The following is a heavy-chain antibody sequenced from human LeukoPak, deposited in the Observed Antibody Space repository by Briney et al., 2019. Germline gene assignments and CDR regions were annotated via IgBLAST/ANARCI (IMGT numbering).Heavy chain of an antibody. Sequence: GGSLRLSCAASGFTFSSYDMHWVRQATGKGLEWVSAIGTAGDTYYPGSVKGRFTISRENAKNSLYLQMNSLRAEDTAVYYCARGGFDILSGSYDAFDVWGQGTMVTVSS. CDR2: IGTAGDT. J-gene: IGHJ3*01. D-gene: IGHD3-9*01. CDR3: ARGGFDILSGSYDAFDV. CDR1: GFTFSSYD. V-gene: IGHV3-13*01.